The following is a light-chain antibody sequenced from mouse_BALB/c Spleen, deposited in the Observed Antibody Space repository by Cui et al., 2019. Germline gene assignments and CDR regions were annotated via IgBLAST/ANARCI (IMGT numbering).Light chain of an antibody. CDR1: QGLVHSNGNTY. Sequence: VVMTLTPLYMPVSLGDQAFISCRSSQGLVHSNGNTYLHWYLQKPGQSPKLLIYNVSNRFSGVPDRFSGSGSGTDFSLKISRLEAEDLGVYYCSHSRHVPRTFGGGTKLEIK. CDR3: SHSRHVPRT. CDR2: NVS. J-gene: IGKJ1*01. V-gene: IGKV1-110*01.